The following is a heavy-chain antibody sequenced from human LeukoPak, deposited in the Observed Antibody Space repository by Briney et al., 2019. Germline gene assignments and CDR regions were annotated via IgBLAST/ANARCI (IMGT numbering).Heavy chain of an antibody. CDR1: GFTFSSYG. Sequence: PGGSLRLSCAASGFTFSSYGMHWVRQAPGKGLEWVAVISYDGSNKYYADSVKGRFTISRDNSKNTLYLQTNSLRAEDTAVYYCAKDRYEQYYYYYYMDVWGKGTTVTVSS. CDR2: ISYDGSNK. D-gene: IGHD3-16*02. V-gene: IGHV3-30*18. J-gene: IGHJ6*03. CDR3: AKDRYEQYYYYYYMDV.